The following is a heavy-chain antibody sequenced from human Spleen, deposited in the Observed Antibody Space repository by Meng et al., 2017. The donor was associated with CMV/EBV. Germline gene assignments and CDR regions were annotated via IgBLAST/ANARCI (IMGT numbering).Heavy chain of an antibody. Sequence: SETLSLTCTVSGDSISNFYWSWIRQAPGRGLEWIGYIHSSGNTYYNPSVKTRVSILVDTSKKQFSLHLTSVTAADTAVYYCARGPLIVGPTQGSFDYWGQGILVTVSS. V-gene: IGHV4-59*01. CDR1: GDSISNFY. J-gene: IGHJ4*02. CDR3: ARGPLIVGPTQGSFDY. CDR2: IHSSGNT. D-gene: IGHD1-26*01.